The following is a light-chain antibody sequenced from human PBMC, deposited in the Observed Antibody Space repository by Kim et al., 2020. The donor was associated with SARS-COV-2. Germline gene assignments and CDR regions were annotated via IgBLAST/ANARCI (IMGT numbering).Light chain of an antibody. J-gene: IGKJ5*01. V-gene: IGKV1-33*01. CDR3: QQYDSLPIT. Sequence: DIQMTQSPSSLSASVGDRVTITCQASQDINNYLNWYQQKPGKAPKLLIYDASYLETGVPSRFSGSGSGTHFTFTISSPQPEDIATYYCQQYDSLPITFGQGTRLEIK. CDR1: QDINNY. CDR2: DAS.